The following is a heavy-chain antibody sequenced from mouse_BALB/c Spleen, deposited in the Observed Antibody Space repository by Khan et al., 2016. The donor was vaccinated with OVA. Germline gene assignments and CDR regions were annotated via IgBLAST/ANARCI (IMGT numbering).Heavy chain of an antibody. CDR2: IDPSDSET. Sequence: VQLQQSGAELVKPGAPVKLSCKASGYTFNSYWMNWVKQRPGRGLEWIGRIDPSDSETHYNQKFKDKATMTVAQTSSTAYIQLSSLTSDDSAGYDCARDQYGNYFYAMDYWGQGTSVTVSS. J-gene: IGHJ4*01. CDR1: GYTFNSYW. CDR3: ARDQYGNYFYAMDY. D-gene: IGHD2-10*02. V-gene: IGHV1-69*02.